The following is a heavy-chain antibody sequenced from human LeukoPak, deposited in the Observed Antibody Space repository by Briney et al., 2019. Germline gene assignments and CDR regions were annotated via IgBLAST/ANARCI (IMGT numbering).Heavy chain of an antibody. Sequence: GGSLRLSCAASGFTFSSYAMSWVRQAPGKGLEWVSAISGSGGSTYYADSVKGRFTISRDNSKNTLYLQMNGLRAEDTAVYYCAKDYYYDSSGPLDYWGQGTLVTVSS. J-gene: IGHJ4*02. D-gene: IGHD3-22*01. V-gene: IGHV3-23*01. CDR1: GFTFSSYA. CDR2: ISGSGGST. CDR3: AKDYYYDSSGPLDY.